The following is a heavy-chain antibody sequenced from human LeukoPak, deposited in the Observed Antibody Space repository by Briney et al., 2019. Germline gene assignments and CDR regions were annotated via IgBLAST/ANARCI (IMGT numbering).Heavy chain of an antibody. CDR3: ARGSGSGGRDWFHP. CDR1: GYTFTSHD. Sequence: GASVKVSCKASGYTFTSHDINWVRQAAGQGLEWMGWMDSYTGNTGYSQKFQGRVTMTRDTSISTAYVELRSLTSEDTAAYYCARGSGSGGRDWFHPWGQGTLVTVSS. V-gene: IGHV1-8*01. J-gene: IGHJ5*02. CDR2: MDSYTGNT. D-gene: IGHD1-26*01.